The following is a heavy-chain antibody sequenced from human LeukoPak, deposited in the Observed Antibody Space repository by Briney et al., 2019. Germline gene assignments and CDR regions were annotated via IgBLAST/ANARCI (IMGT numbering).Heavy chain of an antibody. CDR1: GYTFTGNF. D-gene: IGHD2-15*01. CDR3: ARGTDCSGGSCLDY. Sequence: GASVKVSCKACGYTFTGNFMHWLRQAPGQGLEWMGLINPDSGGANYAQKLQGRVTMTRDTSISTAYMELSRLRSDDTAVYYCARGTDCSGGSCLDYWGQGTLVTVSS. J-gene: IGHJ4*02. V-gene: IGHV1-2*06. CDR2: INPDSGGA.